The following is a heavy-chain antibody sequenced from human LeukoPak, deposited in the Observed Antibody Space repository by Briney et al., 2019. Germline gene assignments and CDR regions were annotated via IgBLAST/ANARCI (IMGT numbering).Heavy chain of an antibody. Sequence: PSETLSLTCTVSGDSISSSYWSWIRQPPGKGLEWIGYSYYSGSTNYNPSLKSRVTISVDTSKNQFSLKLSSVTAADTAVYYCASSANYYDSSGPDAFDIWGQGTMVIVSS. V-gene: IGHV4-59*01. CDR2: SYYSGST. D-gene: IGHD3-22*01. J-gene: IGHJ3*02. CDR3: ASSANYYDSSGPDAFDI. CDR1: GDSISSSY.